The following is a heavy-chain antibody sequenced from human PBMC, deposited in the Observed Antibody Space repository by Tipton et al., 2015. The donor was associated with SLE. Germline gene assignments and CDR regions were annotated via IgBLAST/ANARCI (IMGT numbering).Heavy chain of an antibody. CDR1: GGSIISSSSY. CDR3: ARHGLQWLTPAEYFQY. D-gene: IGHD6-19*01. V-gene: IGHV4-39*07. CDR2: IFYSGST. Sequence: TLSLTCTVYGGSIISSSSYWGWIRQPPGKGLEWIGSIFYSGSTSYNPSLKSRVTISVDTSKNQFSLKLSSVTAANTAVYYCARHGLQWLTPAEYFQYWGQGTLITVSS. J-gene: IGHJ1*01.